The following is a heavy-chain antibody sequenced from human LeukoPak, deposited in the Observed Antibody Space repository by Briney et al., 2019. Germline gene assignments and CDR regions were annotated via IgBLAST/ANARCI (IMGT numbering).Heavy chain of an antibody. CDR1: GFTFSSYA. V-gene: IGHV3-23*01. J-gene: IGHJ4*02. Sequence: GGSLRLSCAASGFTFSSYAMSCVRQAPGKGLEWVSAISGSGGSTYYADSVKGRFTISRDNSKNTLYLQMNSLRAEDTAVYYCAKDIGYYYDSRVYWGQGTLVTVSS. CDR3: AKDIGYYYDSRVY. CDR2: ISGSGGST. D-gene: IGHD3-22*01.